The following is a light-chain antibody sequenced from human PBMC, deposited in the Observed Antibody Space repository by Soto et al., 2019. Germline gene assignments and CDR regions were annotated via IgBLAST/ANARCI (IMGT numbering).Light chain of an antibody. CDR3: QKYNSGPLT. J-gene: IGKJ4*01. CDR1: QGIAPY. V-gene: IGKV1-27*01. Sequence: DVQMTQSPSSLSAFVGDRVTITCRASQGIAPYLAWFQQKPGKVPKLLIYATATLQSGVPSRFSGSGSGTDFTLTINSLPPEDVGTYYCQKYNSGPLTFGGGTKVEIK. CDR2: ATA.